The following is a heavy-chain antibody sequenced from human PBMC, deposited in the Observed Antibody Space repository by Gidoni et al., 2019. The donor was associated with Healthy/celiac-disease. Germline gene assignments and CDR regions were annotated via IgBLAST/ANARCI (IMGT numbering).Heavy chain of an antibody. Sequence: EVQLVESGGGLVQPGGSLSLSCAASGFTFSGYWMHWFRQAPGKGLVWVSRINSDGSSTSYADSGKGRFTISRDNAKNTLYLQMNSLRAEDTAVYYCARVPAPYCSGGSCYSGWFDPWGQGTLVTVSS. CDR1: GFTFSGYW. D-gene: IGHD2-15*01. CDR2: INSDGSST. J-gene: IGHJ5*02. V-gene: IGHV3-74*01. CDR3: ARVPAPYCSGGSCYSGWFDP.